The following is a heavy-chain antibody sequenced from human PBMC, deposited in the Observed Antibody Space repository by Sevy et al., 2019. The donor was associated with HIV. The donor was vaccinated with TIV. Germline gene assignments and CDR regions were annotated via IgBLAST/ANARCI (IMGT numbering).Heavy chain of an antibody. V-gene: IGHV5-51*01. Sequence: GESLKISCKASGYSFTAYWIGWVRQMPGKGLEWMGIIYPGDSDTRYSPSFQGQVTISADKSITTAYLQWSSLKASDTAIYYCVRPLPLPVWGQGTLVTVSS. J-gene: IGHJ4*02. CDR1: GYSFTAYW. CDR2: IYPGDSDT. CDR3: VRPLPLPV. D-gene: IGHD2-15*01.